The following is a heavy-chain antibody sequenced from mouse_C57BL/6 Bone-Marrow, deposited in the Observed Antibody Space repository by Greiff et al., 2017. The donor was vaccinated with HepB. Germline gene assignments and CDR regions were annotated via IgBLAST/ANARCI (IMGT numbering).Heavy chain of an antibody. J-gene: IGHJ1*03. D-gene: IGHD2-1*01. Sequence: VQLKESGPGLVKPSQSLSLTCSVTGYSITSGYYWNWIRQFPGNKLEWMGYISYDGSNNYNPSLKNRISITRDTSKNQFFLKLNSVTTEDTATYYCARRYGNFHWYFDVWGTGPTVTVSS. CDR3: ARRYGNFHWYFDV. CDR1: GYSITSGYY. CDR2: ISYDGSN. V-gene: IGHV3-6*01.